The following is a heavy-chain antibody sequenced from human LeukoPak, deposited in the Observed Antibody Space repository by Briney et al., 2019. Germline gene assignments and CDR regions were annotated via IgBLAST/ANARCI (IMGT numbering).Heavy chain of an antibody. CDR1: GFTFSSYS. CDR3: ARDWNYYGSGSYYK. Sequence: GASQSLSCAASGFTFSSYSMNWVRQAAGKGLEWVSSISSSTGYIYYADSLKGRFTISRDNAKNSLYLQMNSLGAEDTAVYYCARDWNYYGSGSYYKWSQGTLVTVSS. CDR2: ISSSTGYI. D-gene: IGHD3-10*01. V-gene: IGHV3-21*01. J-gene: IGHJ4*02.